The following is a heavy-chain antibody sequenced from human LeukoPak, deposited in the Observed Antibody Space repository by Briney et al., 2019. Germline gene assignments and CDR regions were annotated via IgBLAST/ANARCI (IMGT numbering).Heavy chain of an antibody. CDR3: ARDRYDSGGYYLPLDY. J-gene: IGHJ4*02. CDR1: GFTFSNAW. V-gene: IGHV4-4*02. Sequence: PGGSLRLSCAASGFTFSNAWMSWVRQPPGKGLEWIGEIYHIGSTNYNPSLKSRVTISVDKSKNQFSLELSSVTAADTAVYYCARDRYDSGGYYLPLDYWGQGTLVTVSS. D-gene: IGHD3-22*01. CDR2: IYHIGST.